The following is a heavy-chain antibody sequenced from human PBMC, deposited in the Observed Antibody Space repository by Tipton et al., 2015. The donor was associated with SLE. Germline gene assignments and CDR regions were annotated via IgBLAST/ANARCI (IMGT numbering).Heavy chain of an antibody. Sequence: TLSLTCTVSGGSIRSYYWSWIRQPPGKGLEWIGYIYSGGSTNYNPSLKSRVTISVDTSKNQFSLRLSSVTAADTAVYYCARHPSAPNPLEIWGRGTMVTVSS. CDR3: ARHPSAPNPLEI. CDR2: IYSGGST. J-gene: IGHJ3*02. CDR1: GGSIRSYY. V-gene: IGHV4-4*09. D-gene: IGHD2-8*01.